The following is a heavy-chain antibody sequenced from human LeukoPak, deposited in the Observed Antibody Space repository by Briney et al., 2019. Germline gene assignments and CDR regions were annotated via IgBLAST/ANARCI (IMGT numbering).Heavy chain of an antibody. CDR2: TYYRSKWYN. J-gene: IGHJ4*02. Sequence: SQTLSLTCAISGDSVSSNNGAWNWVRQSPSRGLEWLGRTYYRSKWYNDYAESLISRITISPVTSKNQFSLQLYSVTPEDTAVYYCARDVGTTGWHTFDYWGQGTLVTVSS. D-gene: IGHD3-9*01. V-gene: IGHV6-1*01. CDR3: ARDVGTTGWHTFDY. CDR1: GDSVSSNNGA.